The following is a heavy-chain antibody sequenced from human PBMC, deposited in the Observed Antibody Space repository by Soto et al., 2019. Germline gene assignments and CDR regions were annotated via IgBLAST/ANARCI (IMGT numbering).Heavy chain of an antibody. V-gene: IGHV4-59*01. J-gene: IGHJ3*02. D-gene: IGHD3-10*01. Sequence: SETLSHTCTVSGGSISSYYWSWIRQPPGKGLEWIGYIYYSGSTNYNPSLKSRVTISVDTSKNQFSLKLSSVTAGDTAVYYCASRPPYDFGSGTLDDAFDIWGQGTMVSVSS. CDR3: ASRPPYDFGSGTLDDAFDI. CDR1: GGSISSYY. CDR2: IYYSGST.